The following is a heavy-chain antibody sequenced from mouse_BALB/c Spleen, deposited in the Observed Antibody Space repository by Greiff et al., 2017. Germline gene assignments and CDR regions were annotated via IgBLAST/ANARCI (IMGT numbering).Heavy chain of an antibody. CDR2: IYPGNSDT. CDR1: GYTFTSYW. V-gene: IGHV1-5*01. Sequence: EVQLQQSGTVLARPGASVKMSCKASGYTFTSYWMHWVKQRPGQGLEWIGAIYPGNSDTSYNQKFKGKAKLTAVTSTSTAYMELSSLTTEDSAVYYCTRLCYGSGFAYWGQGTLVTVSA. CDR3: TRLCYGSGFAY. J-gene: IGHJ3*01. D-gene: IGHD1-2*01.